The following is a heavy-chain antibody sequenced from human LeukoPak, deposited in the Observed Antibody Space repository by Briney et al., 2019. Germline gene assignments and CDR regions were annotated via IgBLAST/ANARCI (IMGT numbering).Heavy chain of an antibody. CDR1: GGSISSYY. CDR2: IYYSGST. V-gene: IGHV4-59*01. CDR3: AREAHDAFDI. J-gene: IGHJ3*02. Sequence: SETLSLTCTGSGGSISSYYWSWIRQPPGKGLEWIGYIYYSGSTNYNPSLKSRVTISVDTSNNQFSLKLSSVTAADTALYYCAREAHDAFDIWGQGTMVTVSS.